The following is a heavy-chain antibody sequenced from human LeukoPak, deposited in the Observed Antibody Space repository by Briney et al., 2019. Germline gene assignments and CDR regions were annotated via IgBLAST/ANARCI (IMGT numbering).Heavy chain of an antibody. CDR2: ISDYSGNT. CDR3: AREGATDYYFDP. CDR1: GYSLSSNG. J-gene: IGHJ4*02. V-gene: IGHV1-18*01. Sequence: ASVKVSCKASGYSLSSNGISWARQAPGQGLEWMGWISDYSGNTKYAQNFQDRVTLTTDRSTNTTYMELRSLRSDDTAVYYCAREGATDYYFDPWGQGTLVTVSS. D-gene: IGHD4-11*01.